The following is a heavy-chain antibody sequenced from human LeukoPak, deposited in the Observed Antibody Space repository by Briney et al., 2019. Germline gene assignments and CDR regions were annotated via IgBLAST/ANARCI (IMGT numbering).Heavy chain of an antibody. CDR2: ISAYNGNT. CDR3: ARDLLNSWLNYYYYGMDV. D-gene: IGHD2-8*01. V-gene: IGHV1-18*01. Sequence: GASVKVSCKASGYTFTSYGISWVRQAPGQGLEWMGWISAYNGNTNYAQKLQGRVTMTTDTSTSTAYMELRSLRSDDTAVYYCARDLLNSWLNYYYYGMDVWGQGTTVTVSS. CDR1: GYTFTSYG. J-gene: IGHJ6*02.